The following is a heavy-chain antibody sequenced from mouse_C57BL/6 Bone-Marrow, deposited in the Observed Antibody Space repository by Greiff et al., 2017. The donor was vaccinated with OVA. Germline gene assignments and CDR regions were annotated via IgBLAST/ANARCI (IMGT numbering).Heavy chain of an antibody. V-gene: IGHV1-42*01. CDR3: ARGYYYGSRRAWFAY. D-gene: IGHD1-1*01. J-gene: IGHJ3*01. CDR1: GYSFTGYY. Sequence: EVQLQQSGPELVKPGASVKISCKASGYSFTGYYMNWVKQSPEKSLEWIGEINPSTGGTTYNQKFKAKATLTVDKSSSTAYMQLKSLTSEDSAVYYCARGYYYGSRRAWFAYWGQGTLVTVSA. CDR2: INPSTGGT.